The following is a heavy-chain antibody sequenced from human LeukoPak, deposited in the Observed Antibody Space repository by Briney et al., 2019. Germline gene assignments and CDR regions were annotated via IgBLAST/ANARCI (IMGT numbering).Heavy chain of an antibody. J-gene: IGHJ4*02. Sequence: GGSLRLSCAASGFTFSNSWMSWVRQAPGKGLEWVGRIKSKTDGGTTDYAAPVKGRFTISRDDSKNTLYLQMNSLKTEATAVYYCTTVPYYYGSGHDYWGQGTLVTVSS. CDR1: GFTFSNSW. V-gene: IGHV3-15*01. D-gene: IGHD3-10*01. CDR3: TTVPYYYGSGHDY. CDR2: IKSKTDGGTT.